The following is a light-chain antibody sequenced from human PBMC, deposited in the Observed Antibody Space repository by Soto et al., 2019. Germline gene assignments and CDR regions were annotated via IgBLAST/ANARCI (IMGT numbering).Light chain of an antibody. CDR1: QSVSSN. CDR2: GAS. CDR3: QQYNNWPLT. J-gene: IGKJ4*01. V-gene: IGKV3-15*01. Sequence: EIVMAQSPAPPSVSPGERATLSCRASQSVSSNLAWYQQKPGQGPRLLIYGASTRATGIPARFSGSVSGTEFTLTISSLQSEDFAVYYCQQYNNWPLTFGGGTKVDIK.